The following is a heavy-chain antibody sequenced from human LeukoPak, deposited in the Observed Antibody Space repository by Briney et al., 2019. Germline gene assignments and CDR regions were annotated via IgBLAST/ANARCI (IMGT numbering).Heavy chain of an antibody. CDR2: IYYSGST. V-gene: IGHV4-59*08. Sequence: SETLSLTCTVSGGSISSYYWSWIRQPPGKGLEWIGYIYYSGSTYYNPSLKSRVTISVDTSKNQFSLKLSSVTAADTAVYYCARGGYWGFYFDYWGQGTLVTVSS. CDR1: GGSISSYY. D-gene: IGHD7-27*01. CDR3: ARGGYWGFYFDY. J-gene: IGHJ4*02.